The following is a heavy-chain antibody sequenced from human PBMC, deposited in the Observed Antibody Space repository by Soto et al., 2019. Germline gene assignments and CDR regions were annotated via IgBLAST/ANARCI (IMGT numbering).Heavy chain of an antibody. CDR1: GGTFSSYA. CDR2: IIPIYGTA. Sequence: QVQLVQSGAEVMKPGSSVKVSCKASGGTFSSYAISWVRQAPGQGLEWMGGIIPIYGTANYAQKCQGRVTITADESTSTAYMELSSLRSEDTAVYYCATSSTRDIVVVPAADDAFDIWGQGTMVTVSS. D-gene: IGHD2-2*01. V-gene: IGHV1-69*01. J-gene: IGHJ3*02. CDR3: ATSSTRDIVVVPAADDAFDI.